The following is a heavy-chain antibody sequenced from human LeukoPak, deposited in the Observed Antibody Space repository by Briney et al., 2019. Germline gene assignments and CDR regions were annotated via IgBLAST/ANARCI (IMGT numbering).Heavy chain of an antibody. J-gene: IGHJ4*02. CDR1: GGTFSSYA. Sequence: GSSVKVSCKASGGTFSSYAISWVRQAPGQGLEWMGGIIPIFGTANYAQKFQGRVTITADESTSTAYMELSSLRPEDTAVYYCASGSPHLREPDYWGQGTLVTVSS. V-gene: IGHV1-69*01. CDR2: IIPIFGTA. D-gene: IGHD1-14*01. CDR3: ASGSPHLREPDY.